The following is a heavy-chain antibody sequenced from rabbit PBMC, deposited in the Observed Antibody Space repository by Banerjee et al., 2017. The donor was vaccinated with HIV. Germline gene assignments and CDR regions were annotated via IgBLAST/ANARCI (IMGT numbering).Heavy chain of an antibody. D-gene: IGHD2-1*01. J-gene: IGHJ4*01. CDR1: GFSFSSSDH. CDR2: INIGDGNT. CDR3: ARWGFDDYGDYLAENL. Sequence: QSLEESGGDLVKPGASLTLTCTASGFSFSSSDHMCWVRQAPGKGLEWIACINIGDGNTFYATWAKGRFTISKTSSTTVTLQMTSLTVADTATYFCARWGFDDYGDYLAENLWGPGTLVTVS. V-gene: IGHV1S40*01.